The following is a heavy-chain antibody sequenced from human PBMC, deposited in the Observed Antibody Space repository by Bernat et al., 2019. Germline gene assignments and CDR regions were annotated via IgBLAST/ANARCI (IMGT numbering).Heavy chain of an antibody. CDR3: AKDVFTGSSHPDAGGYYYYGMDV. V-gene: IGHV3-30*18. CDR2: ISYDGSNK. CDR1: GFTFSSYG. Sequence: QVQLVESGGGVVQPGRSLRFSCAASGFTFSSYGMHWVRQAPGKGLEWEAVISYDGSNKYYADSVKGRFTISRDNSKNTLYLQMNSLRAEDTAVYYCAKDVFTGSSHPDAGGYYYYGMDVWGQGTTVTVSS. J-gene: IGHJ6*02. D-gene: IGHD6-13*01.